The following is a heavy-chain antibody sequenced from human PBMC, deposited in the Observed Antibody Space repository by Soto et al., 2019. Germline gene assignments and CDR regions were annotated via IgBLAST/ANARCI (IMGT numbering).Heavy chain of an antibody. V-gene: IGHV3-23*01. J-gene: IGHJ6*04. CDR3: AKGRSCYYYDGVDV. D-gene: IGHD2-15*01. CDR1: GFTFSSCA. CDR2: IIDSGGST. Sequence: EVQLLESGGGLVQPGGSLRLSCAASGFTFSSCAMGWVRQAPGKGLEWVSDIIDSGGSTYYADSVKGRFTISRDNSKSTLYLQTNSLRAEDTALYYCAKGRSCYYYDGVDVWGEGTTVTVSS.